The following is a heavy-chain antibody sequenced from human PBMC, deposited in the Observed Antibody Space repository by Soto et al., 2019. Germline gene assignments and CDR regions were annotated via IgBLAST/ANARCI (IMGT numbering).Heavy chain of an antibody. J-gene: IGHJ6*02. V-gene: IGHV3-53*02. CDR1: GFSVSDSS. Sequence: EVQLVETGGGLIQPGGSLRLSCEVSGFSVSDSSMSWVRQAPGKGLEWVSVFYRGGSTDYADSVKGRGTVSRDTFKNTLFLQMDSLTVEDTAVYFCARDIGWKELLNTSYYGMEVWGQGTTVTVS. CDR3: ARDIGWKELLNTSYYGMEV. CDR2: FYRGGST. D-gene: IGHD1-1*01.